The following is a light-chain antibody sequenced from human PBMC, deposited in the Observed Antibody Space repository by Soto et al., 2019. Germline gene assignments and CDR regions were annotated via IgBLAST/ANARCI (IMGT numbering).Light chain of an antibody. J-gene: IGKJ5*01. CDR3: QQRYSWTPIT. V-gene: IGKV3-11*01. Sequence: EVVLTQSPATLSLSPGERATLSCRASQSVHSYVAWFHQKPGQAPRLLIYDASNRATSIPARCSGSGSGTHFTLTIRCLEPEDFAVDYCQQRYSWTPITFVHGTLLDIK. CDR2: DAS. CDR1: QSVHSY.